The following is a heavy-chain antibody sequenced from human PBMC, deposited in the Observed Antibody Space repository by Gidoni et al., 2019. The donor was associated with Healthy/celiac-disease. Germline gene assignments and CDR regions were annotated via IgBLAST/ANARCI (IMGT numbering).Heavy chain of an antibody. CDR3: TRDTYSGSMVRGVIISYDFDY. V-gene: IGHV3-49*05. D-gene: IGHD3-10*01. CDR2: IRSKAYGGTT. J-gene: IGHJ4*02. CDR1: GFTFGDYA. Sequence: EVQLVESGGGLVKPGRSLRLSCTASGFTFGDYAMSWFRQAPGKGLEWVGFIRSKAYGGTTEYAASVKGRFTISRDDSKSIAYLQMNSLKTEDTAVYYCTRDTYSGSMVRGVIISYDFDYWGQGTLVTVSS.